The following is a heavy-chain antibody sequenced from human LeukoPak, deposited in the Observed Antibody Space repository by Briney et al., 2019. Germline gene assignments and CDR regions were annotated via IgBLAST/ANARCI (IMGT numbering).Heavy chain of an antibody. CDR3: ATALRLEALDL. V-gene: IGHV1-24*01. D-gene: IGHD3-16*01. CDR2: FDPEDGER. Sequence: ASVKVSCKVSGYTLTELSTHWVRQAPGKGLEWMGGFDPEDGERIYAQKFQDRVTMTEDTSTDTAYMELRSLRSEDTAMYYCATALRLEALDLWGHGAMVTVSS. J-gene: IGHJ3*01. CDR1: GYTLTELS.